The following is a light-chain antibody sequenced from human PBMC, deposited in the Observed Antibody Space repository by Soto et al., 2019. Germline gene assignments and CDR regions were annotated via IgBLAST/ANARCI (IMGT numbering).Light chain of an antibody. Sequence: EIVLTQSPGTLSLSPGERATLSGRASQSVSRSYLGWYQQKPGQAPRLLIYGASNRATGIPDRFSGSGSGTDFTLTISRLQPEDFAVYYCQQYGRSPYTFGQGTKLEIK. V-gene: IGKV3-20*01. CDR2: GAS. CDR3: QQYGRSPYT. CDR1: QSVSRSY. J-gene: IGKJ2*01.